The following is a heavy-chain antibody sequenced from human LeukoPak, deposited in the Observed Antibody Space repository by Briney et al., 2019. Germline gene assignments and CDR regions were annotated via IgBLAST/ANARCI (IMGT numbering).Heavy chain of an antibody. CDR3: ARRRGYSSGWSDY. D-gene: IGHD6-19*01. CDR2: IYYSGST. CDR1: GASISGSGYY. V-gene: IGHV4-39*01. J-gene: IGHJ4*02. Sequence: PSETLSLTCAVSGASISGSGYYWGWIRQPPGKGLEWIGNIYYSGSTYYNASLQSRVTISIDTSKNQFSLKLSSVTAADTAVYYCARRRGYSSGWSDYWGQGTLVTVSS.